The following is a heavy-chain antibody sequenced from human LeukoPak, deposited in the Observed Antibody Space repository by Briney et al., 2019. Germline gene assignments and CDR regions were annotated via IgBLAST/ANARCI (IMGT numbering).Heavy chain of an antibody. D-gene: IGHD3-22*01. Sequence: GESLKISCKGSGYSFTNYWIGWVRQMPGKGLEWMGVIYPGDSDARYSPSFQGQVTISVDKSISTAYLQWSSLKASDTAIYYCARLLYYFDSSGSYYAPKAFDIWGQGTMVTVSS. CDR2: IYPGDSDA. CDR3: ARLLYYFDSSGSYYAPKAFDI. J-gene: IGHJ3*02. CDR1: GYSFTNYW. V-gene: IGHV5-51*01.